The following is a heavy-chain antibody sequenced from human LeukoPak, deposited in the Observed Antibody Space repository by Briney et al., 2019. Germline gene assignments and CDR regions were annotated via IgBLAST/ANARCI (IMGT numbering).Heavy chain of an antibody. CDR2: IYSGGST. J-gene: IGHJ6*02. Sequence: GGSLRLSCAASGFTVSSNYMSWVRQAPGKGLEWVSVIYSGGSTYYADSVKGRFTISRDNSKNTLYLQMNSLRAADTAVYYCARDSIEYSSSSLYYYGMDVWGQGTTVTVSS. CDR3: ARDSIEYSSSSLYYYGMDV. V-gene: IGHV3-66*01. CDR1: GFTVSSNY. D-gene: IGHD6-6*01.